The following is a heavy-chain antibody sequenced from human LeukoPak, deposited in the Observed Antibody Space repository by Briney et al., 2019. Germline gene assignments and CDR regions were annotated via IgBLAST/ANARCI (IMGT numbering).Heavy chain of an antibody. CDR3: ARVGGVTMIP. CDR2: ISSSRSYI. J-gene: IGHJ5*02. CDR1: VFTFSSYS. V-gene: IGHV3-21*01. Sequence: PGGSLRLSCAASVFTFSSYSMNWVREAPGKGLEWVSSISSSRSYIYYADSVKGRFTISRDNAKNSRYLQMNSLRAEDTAVYYCARVGGVTMIPWGQGTLVTVSS. D-gene: IGHD3-22*01.